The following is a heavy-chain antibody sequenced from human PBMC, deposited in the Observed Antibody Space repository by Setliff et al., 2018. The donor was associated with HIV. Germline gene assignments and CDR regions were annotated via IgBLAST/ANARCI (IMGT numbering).Heavy chain of an antibody. CDR1: GGSISSGYYY. V-gene: IGHV4-31*03. Sequence: PSETLSLTCTVSGGSISSGYYYWSWIRQHPGKGLEWIGYIYYSGNPFYNPSLRSRVTISLDTSKNQFSLKLSSVTAADTAVYYCAREGSSSRSQEYYYDFWGQGTLVTVSS. J-gene: IGHJ4*02. CDR2: IYYSGNP. D-gene: IGHD6-13*01. CDR3: AREGSSSRSQEYYYDF.